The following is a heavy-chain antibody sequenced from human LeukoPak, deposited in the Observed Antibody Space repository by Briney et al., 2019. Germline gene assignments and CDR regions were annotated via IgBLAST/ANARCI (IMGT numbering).Heavy chain of an antibody. CDR1: GGSFSGYY. V-gene: IGHV4-34*01. CDR3: ARAYGGTPTGLLWFGELLMRFDY. J-gene: IGHJ4*02. CDR2: INHSGST. D-gene: IGHD3-10*01. Sequence: SETLSLTRAVYGGSFSGYYWSWIRQPPGKGLEWIGEINHSGSTNYNPSLKSRVTISVDTSKNQFSLKLSSVTAADTAVYYCARAYGGTPTGLLWFGELLMRFDYWGQGTLVTVSS.